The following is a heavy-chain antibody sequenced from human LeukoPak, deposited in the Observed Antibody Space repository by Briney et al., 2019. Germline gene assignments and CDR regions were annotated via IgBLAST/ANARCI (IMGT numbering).Heavy chain of an antibody. CDR1: GFTSSSYA. CDR3: AKTYSLGYCSGGSCYTPLYYFDY. J-gene: IGHJ4*02. CDR2: ISYDGSNK. V-gene: IGHV3-30-3*01. D-gene: IGHD2-15*01. Sequence: PGGSLRLSCAASGFTSSSYAMHWVRQAPGKGLEWVAVISYDGSNKYYADSVKGRFTISRDNSKNTLYLQMNSLRAEDTAVYYCAKTYSLGYCSGGSCYTPLYYFDYWGQGTLVTVSS.